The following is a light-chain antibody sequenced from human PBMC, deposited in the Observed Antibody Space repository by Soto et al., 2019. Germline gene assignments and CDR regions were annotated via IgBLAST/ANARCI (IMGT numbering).Light chain of an antibody. CDR2: GAS. Sequence: EIVMTQSPATLSVSPGERATLSCRASQSVNNFLAWYQQKPGQAPRLLIYGASTRATGIPARFSGSGSGTDFTLTISSLEPEDFAIYYCQQRNYWQVTFGQGTRLENK. J-gene: IGKJ5*01. V-gene: IGKV3-11*01. CDR3: QQRNYWQVT. CDR1: QSVNNF.